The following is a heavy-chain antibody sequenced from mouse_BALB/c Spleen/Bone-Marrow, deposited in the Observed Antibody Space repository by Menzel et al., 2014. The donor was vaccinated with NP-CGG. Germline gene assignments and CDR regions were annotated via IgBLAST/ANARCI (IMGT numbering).Heavy chain of an antibody. CDR3: ARALGDGYYYAMDY. CDR1: GYTFTSYW. D-gene: IGHD2-3*01. CDR2: IDPSDSET. V-gene: IGHV1-69*02. Sequence: VQLQESGAELVKPGPPVKLSCKASGYTFTSYWMTWVKQRPGRGLEWIGRIDPSDSETHYNQEFKDKATLTVDKSSSTAYIQLSSLTPEDSAVYYCARALGDGYYYAMDYWGQGTSVTVSS. J-gene: IGHJ4*01.